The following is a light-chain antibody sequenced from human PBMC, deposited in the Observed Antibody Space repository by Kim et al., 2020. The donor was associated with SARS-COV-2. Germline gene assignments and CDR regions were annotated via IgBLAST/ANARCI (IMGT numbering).Light chain of an antibody. Sequence: GTHACTGSSSNIGAGYDVHWYQQLPGTAPKLLIYGNSNRPSGVPDRFSGSKSGTSASLAITGLQAEDEADYYCQSYDSSLSGSRVFGGGTQLTVL. V-gene: IGLV1-40*01. CDR2: GNS. CDR1: SSNIGAGYD. CDR3: QSYDSSLSGSRV. J-gene: IGLJ3*02.